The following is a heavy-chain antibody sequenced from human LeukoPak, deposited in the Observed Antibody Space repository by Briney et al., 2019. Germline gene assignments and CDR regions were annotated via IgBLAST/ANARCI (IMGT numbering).Heavy chain of an antibody. D-gene: IGHD6-6*01. V-gene: IGHV3-9*01. J-gene: IGHJ4*02. CDR3: ARDPSYSSSSPYFDY. Sequence: GRSLRLSCAASGFTFDDYAMHWVRQVPGKGLEWVSGISWNSGNIEYADSVKGRFTISRDNAKKSLFLQMNSLRAEDTALNYCARDPSYSSSSPYFDYWGQGVLVTVSS. CDR2: ISWNSGNI. CDR1: GFTFDDYA.